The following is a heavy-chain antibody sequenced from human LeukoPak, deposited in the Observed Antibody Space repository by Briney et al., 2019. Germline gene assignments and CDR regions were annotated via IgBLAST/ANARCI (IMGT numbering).Heavy chain of an antibody. CDR2: ISPDEINT. CDR1: GFTFSNYR. J-gene: IGHJ6*02. Sequence: GGSLRLSCAASGFTFSNYRMHWVRQGPGKGLVWVSRISPDEINTNYADSVKGRFTISRDISKNTLYLQVNSLRTEDTAVYYCAKVLGFGGDAYGMDVWGQGTTVTVSS. D-gene: IGHD3-10*01. CDR3: AKVLGFGGDAYGMDV. V-gene: IGHV3-74*01.